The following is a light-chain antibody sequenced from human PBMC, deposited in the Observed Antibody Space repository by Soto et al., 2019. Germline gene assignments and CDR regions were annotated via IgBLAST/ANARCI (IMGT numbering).Light chain of an antibody. CDR2: DAS. CDR1: ESVSSY. CDR3: HQDNNYPWT. V-gene: IGKV3D-15*01. J-gene: IGKJ1*01. Sequence: EIVMTQSTVTLSVSPGERATLSCRSSESVSSYLAWYQRIPGHAPRILIYDASTRATGIPARFSGSGSGTDFTLTISSLQPDDFATYYCHQDNNYPWTFGQGTKVDIK.